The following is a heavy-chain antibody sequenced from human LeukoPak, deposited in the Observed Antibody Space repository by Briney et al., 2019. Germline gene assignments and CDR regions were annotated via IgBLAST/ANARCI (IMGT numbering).Heavy chain of an antibody. CDR3: ARDRGGRTGLDD. CDR2: IKEDGSEK. V-gene: IGHV3-7*04. Sequence: GGSLRLSCAASGLTFSRSWMSWVRQAPGKGLEWVAFIKEDGSEKYYVDSVKGRFTISIDNAENSLYLQMNSLRAEDTAVYYCARDRGGRTGLDDWGQGTLVTVSS. CDR1: GLTFSRSW. D-gene: IGHD2-15*01. J-gene: IGHJ4*02.